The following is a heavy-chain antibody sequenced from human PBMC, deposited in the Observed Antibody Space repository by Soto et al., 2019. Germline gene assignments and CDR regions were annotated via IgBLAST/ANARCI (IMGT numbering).Heavy chain of an antibody. D-gene: IGHD6-13*01. Sequence: PSETLSLTCTVSGGSISSYYWSWIRQPPGKGLEWIGYIYYSGSTNYNPSLKSRVTISVDTSKNQFSLKLSSVTAADTAVYYCARAMTLSQWGIAAADYYFDYWGQGTLVTVSS. CDR1: GGSISSYY. CDR3: ARAMTLSQWGIAAADYYFDY. J-gene: IGHJ4*02. V-gene: IGHV4-59*01. CDR2: IYYSGST.